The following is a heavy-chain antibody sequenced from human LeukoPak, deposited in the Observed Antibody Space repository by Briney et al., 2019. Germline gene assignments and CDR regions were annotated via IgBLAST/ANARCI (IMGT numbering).Heavy chain of an antibody. CDR3: ARGYGDYEGDAPLDY. CDR2: ISSSSSYT. D-gene: IGHD4-17*01. V-gene: IGHV3-11*06. CDR1: GFTFSDYY. J-gene: IGHJ4*02. Sequence: GGSLRLSCAASGFTFSDYYMSWIRQAPGKGLEWVPYISSSSSYTNYADSVKGRFTISRDNAKNSLYLQMNSLRAEDTAVYYCARGYGDYEGDAPLDYWGQGTLVTVSS.